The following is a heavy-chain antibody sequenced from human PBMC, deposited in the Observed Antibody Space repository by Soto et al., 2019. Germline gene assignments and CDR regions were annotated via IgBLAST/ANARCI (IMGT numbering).Heavy chain of an antibody. CDR1: GFTFSDAW. J-gene: IGHJ4*02. CDR3: PTDTSSVWVNAFDY. CDR2: LKSKADGGTI. D-gene: IGHD6-19*01. Sequence: EVKLVQSGGGLVKPGGSLRLSCAASGFTFSDAWMNWVRQSPGKGLEWVARLKSKADGGTIDYSEPVRGIFSISRDDSTDMRYLQMDSLKTEDTALYYCPTDTSSVWVNAFDYWGQGVLVAVAS. V-gene: IGHV3-15*07.